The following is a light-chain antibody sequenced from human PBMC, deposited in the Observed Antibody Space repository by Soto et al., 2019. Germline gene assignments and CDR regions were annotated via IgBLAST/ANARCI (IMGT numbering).Light chain of an antibody. CDR1: SSDVGGYNY. V-gene: IGLV2-23*02. CDR2: EVS. CDR3: CSYASSSTYV. Sequence: QSALTQPASVSGSPGQSITISCTGTSSDVGGYNYVSWYQQHPGKAPKLMIYEVSQRPSGVSDRFSGSKSGNTASLTISGLQAEDEADYHCCSYASSSTYVFGTGTKLTVL. J-gene: IGLJ1*01.